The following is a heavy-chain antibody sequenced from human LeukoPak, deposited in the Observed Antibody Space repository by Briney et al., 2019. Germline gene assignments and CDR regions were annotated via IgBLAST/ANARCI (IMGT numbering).Heavy chain of an antibody. Sequence: GGSLRLSCATSGFTFSTYEMDWVRQAPGKGLEWVSYISSSGSIYYTDSVKGRFTISRDNAKNSLYLQMNSLRAADTAIYYCAREGYGGTSDAFDIWGQGTMVTVSS. CDR1: GFTFSTYE. CDR2: ISSSGSI. CDR3: AREGYGGTSDAFDI. J-gene: IGHJ3*02. V-gene: IGHV3-48*03. D-gene: IGHD4-23*01.